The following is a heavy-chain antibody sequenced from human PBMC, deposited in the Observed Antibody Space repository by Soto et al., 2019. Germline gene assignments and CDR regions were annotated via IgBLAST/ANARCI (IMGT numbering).Heavy chain of an antibody. Sequence: SGGSLRLSCAASGFTFSSYAMSWVRQAPGKGLEWFSAISGSGGSTYYADSVKGRFTISRDNSKNTLYLQMNSLRAEDTAVYYCAKDRGDCSSTSCYWYDAFDIWGQGTMVTVSS. CDR3: AKDRGDCSSTSCYWYDAFDI. CDR2: ISGSGGST. CDR1: GFTFSSYA. J-gene: IGHJ3*02. V-gene: IGHV3-23*01. D-gene: IGHD2-2*01.